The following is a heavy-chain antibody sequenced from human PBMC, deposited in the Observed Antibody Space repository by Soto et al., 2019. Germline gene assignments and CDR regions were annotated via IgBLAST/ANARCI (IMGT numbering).Heavy chain of an antibody. CDR3: AREGYYGSGSYRGFGMDV. CDR2: INPNSGGT. CDR1: GYTFTGYY. J-gene: IGHJ6*02. D-gene: IGHD3-10*01. V-gene: IGHV1-2*04. Sequence: QVQLVQSGAEVKKPGASVKVSCKASGYTFTGYYMHWVRQAPGQGLEWMGWINPNSGGTNYAQKFQGWVTMTRDISISTAHMELSRLRSDDTAVYYCAREGYYGSGSYRGFGMDVWGQGTTVTVSS.